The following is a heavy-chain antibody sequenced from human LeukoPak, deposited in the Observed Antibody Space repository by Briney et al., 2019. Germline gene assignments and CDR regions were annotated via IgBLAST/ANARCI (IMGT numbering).Heavy chain of an antibody. V-gene: IGHV3-23*01. Sequence: KPGGSLRLSCAASGFTFSSYAMSWVRQAPGKGLEWVSAISGSGGSTYYADSVKGRFTISRDNSKNTLYLQMNSLRAEDSAVYYCAKVKSSHQNYYDSSGHDAFDIWGQGTMVTVSS. CDR1: GFTFSSYA. J-gene: IGHJ3*02. CDR3: AKVKSSHQNYYDSSGHDAFDI. D-gene: IGHD3-22*01. CDR2: ISGSGGST.